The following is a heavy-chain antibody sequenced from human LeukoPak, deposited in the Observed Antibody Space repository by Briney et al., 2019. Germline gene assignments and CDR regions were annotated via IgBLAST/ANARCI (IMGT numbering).Heavy chain of an antibody. CDR2: INSDGSTT. J-gene: IGHJ4*02. CDR1: GFTFSSYW. D-gene: IGHD6-13*01. CDR3: ARGGDIAAVDY. V-gene: IGHV3-74*01. Sequence: GGSLRPSCAASGFTFSSYWMHWVRQAPGKGLVWVSRINSDGSTTYYADSVKGRFTISRDNAKNTLYLHMNSVRAEDTAVYYCARGGDIAAVDYWGQGTLVTVSS.